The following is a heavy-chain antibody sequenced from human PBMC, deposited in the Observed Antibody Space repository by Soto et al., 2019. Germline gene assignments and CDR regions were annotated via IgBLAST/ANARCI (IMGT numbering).Heavy chain of an antibody. CDR2: ISSDGSDK. J-gene: IGHJ4*02. CDR3: ANSWTTLTTGFDF. CDR1: GFTFSNYA. Sequence: GGSLRLSCVATGFTFSNYAMHWVRQAPGKGLGWVAVISSDGSDKYYLDSVRDRFTISRDNSKNTLYLQMNNLRPEDTAMYYCANSWTTLTTGFDFWGQGALVTVSS. V-gene: IGHV3-30*18. D-gene: IGHD4-17*01.